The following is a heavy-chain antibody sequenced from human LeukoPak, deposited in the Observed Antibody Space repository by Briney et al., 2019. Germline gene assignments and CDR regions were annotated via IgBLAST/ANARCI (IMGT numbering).Heavy chain of an antibody. J-gene: IGHJ4*02. D-gene: IGHD3-22*01. V-gene: IGHV4-59*08. Sequence: SETLSLTCTVSGGSISSYSWSWIRQPPGKGLECIEYIYDSGSTNYNPSLKSRVAISVDKSKNQFSLKLSYVTAADTAVYYCARLSHYFDSSGYYYVRFFDYWGQGTLVTVSP. CDR2: IYDSGST. CDR3: ARLSHYFDSSGYYYVRFFDY. CDR1: GGSISSYS.